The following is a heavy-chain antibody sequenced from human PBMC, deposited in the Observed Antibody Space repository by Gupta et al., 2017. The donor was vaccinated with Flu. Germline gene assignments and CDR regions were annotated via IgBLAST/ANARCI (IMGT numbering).Heavy chain of an antibody. V-gene: IGHV4-59*08. J-gene: IGHJ2*01. D-gene: IGHD3-10*01. CDR3: ARPHNWARGPDWYVDL. CDR2: FYNSGIT. CDR1: GGSLRSYY. Sequence: QVQLQESGPGLVKPSETLSLTCNLPGGSLRSYYWSWIRQLPGKGLEWIGYFYNSGITNYNPTHKGRVTMSGDTSKNQLSLKLRSVTAADTAVYYCARPHNWARGPDWYVDLWGRGTLVTISS.